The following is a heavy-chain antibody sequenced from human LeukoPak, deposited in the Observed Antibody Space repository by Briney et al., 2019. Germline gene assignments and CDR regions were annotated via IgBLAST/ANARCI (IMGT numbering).Heavy chain of an antibody. Sequence: PGGSLRLSGAASGFTLSSYWMSWGRQAPGKGLEWVANIKQDGSEKYYVDSVKGRFTISRDNTKNSLSLQMNSPRAEDTAVYYCARDRAVGGRSPAYYYYYMDVWGKGTTVTVSS. CDR3: ARDRAVGGRSPAYYYYYMDV. J-gene: IGHJ6*03. CDR1: GFTLSSYW. D-gene: IGHD6-19*01. CDR2: IKQDGSEK. V-gene: IGHV3-7*01.